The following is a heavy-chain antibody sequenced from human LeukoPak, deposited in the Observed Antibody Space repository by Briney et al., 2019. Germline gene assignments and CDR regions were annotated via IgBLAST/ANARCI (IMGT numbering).Heavy chain of an antibody. CDR1: RFTFSSSA. CDR2: ISGSGGST. J-gene: IGHJ4*02. V-gene: IGHV3-23*01. CDR3: AKGGPQFFDY. D-gene: IGHD5-24*01. Sequence: GGSLRLSCAASRFTFSSSAMSWVRQAPGKGLEWVSTISGSGGSTYSTDSVKGRFTISRDNSESTLYLQMNSLRVEDTAIYYCAKGGPQFFDYWGQGTLVTVSS.